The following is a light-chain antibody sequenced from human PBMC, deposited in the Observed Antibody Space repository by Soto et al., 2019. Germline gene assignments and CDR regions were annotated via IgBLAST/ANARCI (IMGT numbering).Light chain of an antibody. CDR1: QSVSSN. J-gene: IGKJ5*01. CDR2: DAS. V-gene: IGKV3-11*01. Sequence: EIVLTQSPATLSLSPGERATLSCRAIQSVSSNLAWYQQKPGQAPRLLIYDASNSATGIPARFSGSGSGTDFTLTISSLEPEDFAVYYCQRGDTFGQGTRLEIK. CDR3: QRGDT.